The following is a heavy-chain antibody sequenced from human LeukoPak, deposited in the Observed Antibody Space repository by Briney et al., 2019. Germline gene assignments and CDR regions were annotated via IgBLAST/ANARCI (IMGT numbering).Heavy chain of an antibody. D-gene: IGHD3-10*01. CDR3: STGSGHAFDI. V-gene: IGHV3-74*01. J-gene: IGHJ3*02. CDR2: INSDGSST. Sequence: GGSLRLSCAASGFTFSSYWMHWVRQVPGKGLVWVSRINSDGSSTSYADSVKGRFTISRDNAKNTLYVQMNSLRAEDTAVYYCSTGSGHAFDIWGRRTMGTVSS. CDR1: GFTFSSYW.